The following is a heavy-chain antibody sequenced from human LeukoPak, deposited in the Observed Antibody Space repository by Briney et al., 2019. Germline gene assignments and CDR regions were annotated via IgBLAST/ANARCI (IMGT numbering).Heavy chain of an antibody. CDR3: ARVVGDIVLMVYAFSMGMDV. D-gene: IGHD2-8*01. CDR1: GYTFTSYG. Sequence: ASVKVSCKASGYTFTSYGISWVRQAPGQGLEWMGWISAYNGNTNYAQKLQGRVTMTTDTSTSTAYMELGSLRSDDTAVYYCARVVGDIVLMVYAFSMGMDVWGQGTTVTVSS. CDR2: ISAYNGNT. V-gene: IGHV1-18*01. J-gene: IGHJ6*02.